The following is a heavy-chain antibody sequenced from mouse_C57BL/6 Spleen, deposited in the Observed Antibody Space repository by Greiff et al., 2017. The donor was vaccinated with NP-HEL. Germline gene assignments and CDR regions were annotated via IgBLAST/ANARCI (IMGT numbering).Heavy chain of an antibody. CDR3: ARRTVVDAMDY. CDR2: IYPGSGST. V-gene: IGHV1-55*01. J-gene: IGHJ4*01. CDR1: GYTFTSYW. D-gene: IGHD1-1*01. Sequence: QVHVKQSGAELVKPGASVKMSCKASGYTFTSYWITWVKQRPGQGLEWIGDIYPGSGSTNYNEKFKSKATLTVDTSSSTAYMQLSSLTSEDSAVYYCARRTVVDAMDYWGQGTSVTVSS.